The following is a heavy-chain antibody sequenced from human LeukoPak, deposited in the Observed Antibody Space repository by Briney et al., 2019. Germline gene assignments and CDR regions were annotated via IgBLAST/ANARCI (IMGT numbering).Heavy chain of an antibody. CDR3: ARDRATNAFDI. CDR2: IYTSGST. V-gene: IGHV4-4*07. CDR1: GFTFSSYE. D-gene: IGHD5-12*01. J-gene: IGHJ3*02. Sequence: GSLRLSCAASGFTFSSYEMNWVRQAPGKGLEWIGRIYTSGSTHYNPSLKSRVTMSLDTSKNQFSLKLSSVTAADTAVYYCARDRATNAFDIWGQGTMVTVSS.